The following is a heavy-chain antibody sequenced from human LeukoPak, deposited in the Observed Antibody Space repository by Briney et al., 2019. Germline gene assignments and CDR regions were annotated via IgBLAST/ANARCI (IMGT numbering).Heavy chain of an antibody. CDR1: GGSISSYY. CDR2: IYTSGST. CDR3: ARARIDDYGNYEFDY. V-gene: IGHV4-4*07. J-gene: IGHJ4*02. D-gene: IGHD4-11*01. Sequence: SETLSLTCTDSGGSISSYYWSWIRQPAGKGLEWIGRIYTSGSTNYNPSLRSRVTMSVDTSKNQFSLKLSSMTAADTAVYYCARARIDDYGNYEFDYWGQGTLVTVSS.